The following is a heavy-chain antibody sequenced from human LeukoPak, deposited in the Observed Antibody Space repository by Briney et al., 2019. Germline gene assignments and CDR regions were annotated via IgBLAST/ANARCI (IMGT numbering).Heavy chain of an antibody. Sequence: ASVKVSCKASGYTFTSYGISWVRQAPGQGLEWMGWINPSSGGTNYAQKLQGRVTMTRDTSISTAYMELSRLRSDDTAVYYCASYGSGYGAFDIWGQGTMVTVSS. CDR1: GYTFTSYG. J-gene: IGHJ3*02. CDR2: INPSSGGT. D-gene: IGHD3-10*01. CDR3: ASYGSGYGAFDI. V-gene: IGHV1-2*02.